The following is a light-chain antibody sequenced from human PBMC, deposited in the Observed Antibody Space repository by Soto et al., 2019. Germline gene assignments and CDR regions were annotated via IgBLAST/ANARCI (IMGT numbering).Light chain of an antibody. V-gene: IGKV3-20*01. CDR2: GAS. CDR3: QQYCSSRT. Sequence: EIVLTQSPGTLSLSPGERATLSCRASQSVSSSYLAWDQQKPGQAPRLLIYGASSRATGIPDRFSGSGSGTDFTLTISRLEPEDFAVYYCQQYCSSRTFGQGTKMEIK. J-gene: IGKJ1*01. CDR1: QSVSSSY.